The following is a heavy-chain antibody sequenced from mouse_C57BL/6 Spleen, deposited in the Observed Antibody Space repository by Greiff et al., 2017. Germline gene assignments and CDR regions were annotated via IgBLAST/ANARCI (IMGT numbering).Heavy chain of an antibody. CDR2: IRSGSSTI. V-gene: IGHV5-17*01. CDR1: GFTFSDYG. D-gene: IGHD2-2*01. Sequence: DVKLVESGGGLVKPGGSLKLSCAASGFTFSDYGMHWVRQAPEKGLEWVAYIRSGSSTIYYADTVKGRFTISSDNAKNTLFLQMTSLRSEDTAMYYCARAGYYYAMDYWGQGTSVTVSS. CDR3: ARAGYYYAMDY. J-gene: IGHJ4*01.